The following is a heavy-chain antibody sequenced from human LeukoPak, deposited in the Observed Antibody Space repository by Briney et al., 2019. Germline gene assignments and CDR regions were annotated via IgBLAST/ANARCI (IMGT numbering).Heavy chain of an antibody. Sequence: PGGSLRLSCAASGFTFSSYAMHWVRQAPGKGLEWVAFIRYDGNNKYYADSVKGRFTISRDNSKNTLYVQMNSLRAEDTAVYYCAKDRGWELKLFDYWGQGTLVTVSS. CDR1: GFTFSSYA. CDR3: AKDRGWELKLFDY. V-gene: IGHV3-30*02. J-gene: IGHJ4*02. D-gene: IGHD1-26*01. CDR2: IRYDGNNK.